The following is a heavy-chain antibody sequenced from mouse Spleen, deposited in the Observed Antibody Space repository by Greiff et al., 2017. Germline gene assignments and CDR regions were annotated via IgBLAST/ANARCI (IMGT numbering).Heavy chain of an antibody. CDR2: IDPSDSYT. Sequence: QVQLKQPGAELVKPGASVKLSCKASGYTFTSYWMQWVKQRPGQGLEWIGEIDPSDSYTNYNQKFKGKATLTVDTSSSTAYMELRSLTSEDTAVYYCARRLYRYDDFDYWGQGTTLTVSS. CDR1: GYTFTSYW. D-gene: IGHD2-14*01. V-gene: IGHV1-50*01. CDR3: ARRLYRYDDFDY. J-gene: IGHJ2*01.